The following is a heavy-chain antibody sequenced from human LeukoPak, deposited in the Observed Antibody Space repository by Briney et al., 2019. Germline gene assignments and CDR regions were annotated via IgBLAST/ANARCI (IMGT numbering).Heavy chain of an antibody. J-gene: IGHJ3*02. CDR2: IYHSGST. D-gene: IGHD1-26*01. CDR1: GYSISSGYY. CDR3: AREHLGRDAFDI. Sequence: PSETLSLTCAVSGYSISSGYYWGWIRQPPGKGLEWIGSIYHSGSTYYNPPLKSRVTISVDTSNNQFPLKLSSVTAADTAVYYCAREHLGRDAFDIWGQGTMVTVSS. V-gene: IGHV4-38-2*02.